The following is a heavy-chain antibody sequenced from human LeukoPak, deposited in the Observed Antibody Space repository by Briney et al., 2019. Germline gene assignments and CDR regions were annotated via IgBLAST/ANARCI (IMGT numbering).Heavy chain of an antibody. CDR3: ARGVYYYDSSGYYYTDY. CDR1: GYTFTSYD. Sequence: ASVKVSCKASGYTFTSYDINWVRQATGQGLEWMGWMNPNSGNTGYAQKFQGRVTMTRNTPISTAYMELSSLRSEDTAVYYCARGVYYYDSSGYYYTDYWGQGTLVTVSS. J-gene: IGHJ4*02. CDR2: MNPNSGNT. V-gene: IGHV1-8*01. D-gene: IGHD3-22*01.